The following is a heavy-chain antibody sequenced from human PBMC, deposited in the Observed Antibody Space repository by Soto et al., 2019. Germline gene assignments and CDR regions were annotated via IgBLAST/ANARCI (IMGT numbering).Heavy chain of an antibody. CDR2: IYWDDDK. Sequence: QITLKESSPTLVKPTQTLTLTCTFSGLSLNTDAVGVGWIQRPPGKALEWLALIYWDDDKRYIPSLESRLTITKDTSKNQVVRTMTNMDPVDTATYYCAHTKPPRISDFWGQGTQVTVSS. J-gene: IGHJ4*02. CDR1: GLSLNTDAVG. V-gene: IGHV2-5*02. CDR3: AHTKPPRISDF.